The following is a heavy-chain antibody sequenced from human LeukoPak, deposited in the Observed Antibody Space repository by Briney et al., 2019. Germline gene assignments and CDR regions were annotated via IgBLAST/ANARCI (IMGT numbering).Heavy chain of an antibody. Sequence: SVKVSCKASGFNFPASALQWVRQARGQRLDWIGWIVAGSGHTNYAQKFQERVTITRDMSTSTAYMELSGLRSDGTAVYFCAAGGPGLGSHYYYILDVWGQGTTVTVSS. CDR3: AAGGPGLGSHYYYILDV. CDR1: GFNFPASA. J-gene: IGHJ6*02. D-gene: IGHD3-16*01. V-gene: IGHV1-58*01. CDR2: IVAGSGHT.